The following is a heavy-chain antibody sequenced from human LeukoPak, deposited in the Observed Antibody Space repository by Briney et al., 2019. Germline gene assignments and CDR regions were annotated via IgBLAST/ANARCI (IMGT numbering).Heavy chain of an antibody. V-gene: IGHV4-59*01. D-gene: IGHD6-13*01. CDR1: GGSISSYY. Sequence: SETLSLTCTVSGGSISSYYWSWIRQPPGKGLEWIGYIYYSGSTNYNPSLKRRVTISVETSKNQFSLKLSSVTAADTAVYYCARSRGQQLEFDYWGQGTLVTVSS. CDR2: IYYSGST. J-gene: IGHJ4*02. CDR3: ARSRGQQLEFDY.